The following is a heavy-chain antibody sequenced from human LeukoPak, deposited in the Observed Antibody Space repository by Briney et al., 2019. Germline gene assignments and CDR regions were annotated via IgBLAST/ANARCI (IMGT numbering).Heavy chain of an antibody. V-gene: IGHV3-11*01. CDR1: GFTFSDYY. D-gene: IGHD3-22*01. CDR3: ARGYYDSSGRDAFDI. Sequence: GGSLRLSCAASGFTFSDYYMSWIRQAPGKGLEWVSYISSSGSTISYADSVKGRFPISRDNAKNSLYLQMNSLRAEDTAVYYCARGYYDSSGRDAFDIWGQGTMVTVSS. CDR2: ISSSGSTI. J-gene: IGHJ3*02.